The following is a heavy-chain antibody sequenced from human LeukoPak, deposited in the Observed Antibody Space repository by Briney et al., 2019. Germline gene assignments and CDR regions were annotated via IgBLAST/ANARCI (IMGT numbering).Heavy chain of an antibody. J-gene: IGHJ4*02. CDR2: FSYNGINK. Sequence: PGGSLRLSCAASGFTFSRFGMHWVRQAPGKGLEWVAVFSYNGINKDYAGSVKGRFTISRDNSKNTLYLQMNSLRAEDTAVYYCAKDPDIVVVVAATLDYWGQGTLVTVSS. CDR3: AKDPDIVVVVAATLDY. CDR1: GFTFSRFG. D-gene: IGHD2-15*01. V-gene: IGHV3-33*05.